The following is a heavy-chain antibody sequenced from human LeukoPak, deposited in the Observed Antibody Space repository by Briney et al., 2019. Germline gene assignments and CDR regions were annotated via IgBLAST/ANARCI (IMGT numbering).Heavy chain of an antibody. V-gene: IGHV4-39*07. J-gene: IGHJ4*02. CDR2: IYFGGNT. CDR1: GDSISSSSYH. Sequence: PSETLSLTCIVSGDSISSSSYHWGWIRQPPGKGPEWIGSIYFGGNTYYNPSLKSRVTISVDTSKKQFSLKLRTATAADTAVYYCARWGSNMAREKGDHWGQGTLVTVSS. D-gene: IGHD3-10*01. CDR3: ARWGSNMAREKGDH.